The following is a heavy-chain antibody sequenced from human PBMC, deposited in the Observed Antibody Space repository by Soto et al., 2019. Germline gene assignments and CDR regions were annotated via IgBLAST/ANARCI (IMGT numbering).Heavy chain of an antibody. CDR3: ARTLYCTNGVCLPGGGMDV. Sequence: EVQLVESGGGLVKPGGSLRLSCAASGFTFSSYSMNWVRQAPGKGLEWVSSISSSSSYIYYADSVKGRFTISRDNAKNSRYLQMNSLRAEDTAVYYCARTLYCTNGVCLPGGGMDVWGQGTTVTVSS. CDR1: GFTFSSYS. CDR2: ISSSSSYI. J-gene: IGHJ6*02. D-gene: IGHD2-8*01. V-gene: IGHV3-21*01.